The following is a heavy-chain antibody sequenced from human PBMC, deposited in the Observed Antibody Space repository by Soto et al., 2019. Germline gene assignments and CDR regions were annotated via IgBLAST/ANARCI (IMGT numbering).Heavy chain of an antibody. J-gene: IGHJ4*02. CDR3: ATSRTSIAVAGETEYYFDY. V-gene: IGHV1-69*13. CDR2: IIPIFGTA. D-gene: IGHD6-19*01. Sequence: GASVKVSCKASGGTFSSYAISWVRQAPGQGLEWMGGIIPIFGTANYAQKFQGRVTMTADDSTSTAYMELSRLRSEDTAVYYCATSRTSIAVAGETEYYFDYWGQGTLVTVSS. CDR1: GGTFSSYA.